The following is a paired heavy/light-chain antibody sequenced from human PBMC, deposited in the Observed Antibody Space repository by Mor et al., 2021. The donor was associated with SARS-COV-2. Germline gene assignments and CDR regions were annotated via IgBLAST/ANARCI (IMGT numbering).Light chain of an antibody. J-gene: IGKJ4*01. CDR2: LGS. V-gene: IGKV2-28*01. Sequence: DIVMTQSPLSLPVTPGEPASISCRSSQSLLHSNGYNYLDWYLQKPGQSPQLLIYLGSNRASGVPDRFSGSGSGTDFTLKISRVEAEDVGVYYCMQALQNSGLTFGGGTKVEIK. CDR3: MQALQNSGLT. CDR1: QSLLHSNGYNY.
Heavy chain of an antibody. CDR1: GGTFSSYA. CDR2: IIPILGIA. D-gene: IGHD5-12*01. J-gene: IGHJ6*02. V-gene: IGHV1-69*04. CDR3: ASSGDIAVGGYDSDYYYGMDV. Sequence: QVQLVQSGAEVKKPGSSVKVSCKASGGTFSSYAISWVRQAPGQGLEWMGRIIPILGIANYAQKFQGRVTITADKSTSTAYMELSSLRSEDTAVYYCASSGDIAVGGYDSDYYYGMDVWGQGTTVTVSS.